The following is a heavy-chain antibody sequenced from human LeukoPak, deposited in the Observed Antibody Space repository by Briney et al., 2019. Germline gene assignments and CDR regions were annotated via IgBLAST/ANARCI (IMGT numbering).Heavy chain of an antibody. CDR3: ARDRADNWDRSGYYPDAFDI. D-gene: IGHD3-22*01. J-gene: IGHJ3*02. V-gene: IGHV1-2*02. CDR2: ITPHSGGT. CDR1: GYTFAAYY. Sequence: ASVKVSCKASGYTFAAYYIHWVRLAPGQGLEWMGWITPHSGGTKYAQTFRGRVTMAWDTSISTAYMELSRLTSDDTAVYYCARDRADNWDRSGYYPDAFDIWGQGTMVTVS.